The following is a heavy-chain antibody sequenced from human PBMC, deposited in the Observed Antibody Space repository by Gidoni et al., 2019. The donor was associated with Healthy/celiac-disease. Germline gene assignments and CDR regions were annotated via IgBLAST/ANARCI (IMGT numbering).Heavy chain of an antibody. D-gene: IGHD1-1*01. CDR2: ISYDGSNK. V-gene: IGHV3-30*18. Sequence: QVQLVESGGGVVQPGRSLRLSCAASGFTFSSYGIHWVRQAPGKGLEWVAVISYDGSNKYYADSVKGRFTISRDNSKNTLYLQMNSLRAEDTAVYYCAKEARTQERNPNFQHWGQGTLVTVSS. CDR1: GFTFSSYG. J-gene: IGHJ1*01. CDR3: AKEARTQERNPNFQH.